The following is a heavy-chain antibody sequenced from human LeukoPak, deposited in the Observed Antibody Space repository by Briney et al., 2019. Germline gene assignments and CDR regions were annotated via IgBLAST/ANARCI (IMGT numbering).Heavy chain of an antibody. CDR1: GGSISSSSYY. D-gene: IGHD3-10*01. J-gene: IGHJ5*02. Sequence: SETLSLTCTVSGGSISSSSYYWGWIRQPPGKGLEWIGSIYYSGSTYYNPSLKSRVTISVDTSMNQFSLKLSSVTAADTAVYYCARHGRGPSLGWFDPWGQGTLVTVSS. CDR3: ARHGRGPSLGWFDP. V-gene: IGHV4-39*01. CDR2: IYYSGST.